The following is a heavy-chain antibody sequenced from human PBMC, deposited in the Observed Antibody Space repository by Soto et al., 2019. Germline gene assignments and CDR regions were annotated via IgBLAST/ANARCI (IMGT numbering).Heavy chain of an antibody. Sequence: EVQLVESGGGLVKPGGSLRLSCAASGFTFSNAWMNWVRQAPGKGLEWVGRIKSKADGGTTDYAAPVKGRFTISRDDSKNTLYLQMNSLKTEDTAVYYCTIQNARGVPDYWGQGTLVTVSS. J-gene: IGHJ4*02. D-gene: IGHD3-10*01. CDR3: TIQNARGVPDY. CDR2: IKSKADGGTT. V-gene: IGHV3-15*07. CDR1: GFTFSNAW.